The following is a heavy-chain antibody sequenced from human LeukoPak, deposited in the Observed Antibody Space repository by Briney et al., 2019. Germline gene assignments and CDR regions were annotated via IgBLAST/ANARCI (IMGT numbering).Heavy chain of an antibody. Sequence: SETLSLTCTVAGGSISGYLWSSVVQPPGKRMEWIGYIYYSGSTNYNPSLKSRVTISVDTSKNQFSLKLSSVTAADTAVYYCARHRDNLYYFDYWGQGTLVTVSS. V-gene: IGHV4-59*08. CDR1: GGSISGYL. CDR2: IYYSGST. CDR3: ARHRDNLYYFDY. D-gene: IGHD1-1*01. J-gene: IGHJ4*02.